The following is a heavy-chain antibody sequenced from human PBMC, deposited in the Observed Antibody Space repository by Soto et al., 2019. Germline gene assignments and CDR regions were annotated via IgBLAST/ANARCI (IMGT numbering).Heavy chain of an antibody. CDR2: IYPGDSDT. D-gene: IGHD3-9*01. CDR1: GYSFTSYW. V-gene: IGHV5-51*01. J-gene: IGHJ6*02. CDR3: ARARTPYDILTGYSYYYGMDV. Sequence: GESLKISCKGSGYSFTSYWIGWVRQMPGKGLEWMGIIYPGDSDTRYSPSFQGQVTISVDKSISTAYLQWSSLKASDTAMYYCARARTPYDILTGYSYYYGMDVWGQGTTVTVSS.